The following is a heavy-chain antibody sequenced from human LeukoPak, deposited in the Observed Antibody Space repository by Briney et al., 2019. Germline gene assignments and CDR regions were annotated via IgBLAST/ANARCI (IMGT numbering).Heavy chain of an antibody. V-gene: IGHV3-23*01. J-gene: IGHJ4*01. CDR3: ARQQLEGETPDY. D-gene: IGHD6-6*01. CDR2: ITGSGEHT. Sequence: GGSLRLSCEASGFTYSNYAMNWVRQAPGKGLEWVSAITGSGEHTYYADSVKGRFTISRDNSKSTLYLQMNSLRAEDTAVYYCARQQLEGETPDYWXXGTLVTVSS. CDR1: GFTYSNYA.